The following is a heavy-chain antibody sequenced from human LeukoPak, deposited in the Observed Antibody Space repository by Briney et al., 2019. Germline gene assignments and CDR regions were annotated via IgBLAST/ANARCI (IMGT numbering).Heavy chain of an antibody. Sequence: SETLSLTCTVYGGSFSGYYWSWIRQPPGKGLEWIGEINHSGGTNYNPSLKSRVTISVDTSRNQFSLKLSSVTAADTAVYYCARALLDVAEDYWGQGTLVTVSS. CDR1: GGSFSGYY. J-gene: IGHJ4*02. CDR3: ARALLDVAEDY. D-gene: IGHD6-19*01. V-gene: IGHV4-34*01. CDR2: INHSGGT.